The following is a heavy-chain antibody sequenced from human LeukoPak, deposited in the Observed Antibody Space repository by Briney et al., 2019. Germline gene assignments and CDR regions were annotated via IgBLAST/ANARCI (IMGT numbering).Heavy chain of an antibody. CDR2: INSDGSST. CDR1: GFTFSSYW. D-gene: IGHD3-22*01. V-gene: IGHV3-74*01. Sequence: PGGSLRLSCAASGFTFSSYWMHWVRQAPGKGLVWVSRINSDGSSTSYADSVKGRFTISRDNAKNTLYLQMNSLRAEDTAVYYCASGSLMYYYDSSGRPLDYWGQGTLVTVSS. CDR3: ASGSLMYYYDSSGRPLDY. J-gene: IGHJ4*02.